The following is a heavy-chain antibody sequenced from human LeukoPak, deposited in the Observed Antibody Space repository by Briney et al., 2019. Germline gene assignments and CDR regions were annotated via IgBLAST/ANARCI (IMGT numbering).Heavy chain of an antibody. CDR2: ISGSGGST. CDR3: ARGGGGTYYHLLDY. Sequence: PGGSLKLSCAASGFTFSSYAMSWVRQAPGKGLEWVSAISGSGGSTYYADSVKGRFTISRDNSKNTLYLQMDSLRAEYTAVYYCARGGGGTYYHLLDYWGQGTLVTVSS. V-gene: IGHV3-23*01. CDR1: GFTFSSYA. D-gene: IGHD1-26*01. J-gene: IGHJ4*02.